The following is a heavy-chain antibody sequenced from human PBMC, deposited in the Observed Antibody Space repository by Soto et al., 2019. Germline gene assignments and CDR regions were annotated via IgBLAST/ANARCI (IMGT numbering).Heavy chain of an antibody. CDR1: GGSFSGYY. J-gene: IGHJ4*02. CDR3: ARDKITGLFDY. CDR2: INHSGST. D-gene: IGHD2-8*02. Sequence: QVQLQQWGAGLLKPSETLSLTCAVYGGSFSGYYWTWIRQPPGTGLGWIGEINHSGSTNYNPSLKSRVTNSVATSKDQFSLKLTSVTAAGTAVNYCARDKITGLFDYWGQGTLVTVSS. V-gene: IGHV4-34*01.